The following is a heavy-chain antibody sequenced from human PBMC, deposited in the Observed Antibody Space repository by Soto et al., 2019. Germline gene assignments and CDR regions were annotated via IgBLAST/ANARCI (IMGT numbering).Heavy chain of an antibody. CDR3: ATESGSTYGYFDH. CDR1: GGSVTSDEDY. D-gene: IGHD5-18*01. V-gene: IGHV4-30-4*01. Sequence: SETLSLTCTVSGGSVTSDEDYWTWIRQSPGKGLEWIGYISNSGSTGYNPSLKTRLSMSVDRSRNQFTLRLTSVTTADTAVYFCATESGSTYGYFDHWGQGTQVTVSS. J-gene: IGHJ4*02. CDR2: ISNSGST.